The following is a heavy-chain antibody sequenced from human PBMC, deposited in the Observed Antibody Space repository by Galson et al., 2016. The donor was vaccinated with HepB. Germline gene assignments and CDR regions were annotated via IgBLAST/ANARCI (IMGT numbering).Heavy chain of an antibody. CDR3: ARAGWQWLVPSDY. CDR2: ISSDGSNK. V-gene: IGHV3-33*01. CDR1: GFTFSNYD. Sequence: SLRLSCAASGFTFSNYDIQWIRQAPGKGLEWVALISSDGSNKYYVDSVKGRFTISRDNSKSTLFLQMNSLRVEDTAIYCCARAGWQWLVPSDYWGQGTLVTVSS. J-gene: IGHJ4*02. D-gene: IGHD6-19*01.